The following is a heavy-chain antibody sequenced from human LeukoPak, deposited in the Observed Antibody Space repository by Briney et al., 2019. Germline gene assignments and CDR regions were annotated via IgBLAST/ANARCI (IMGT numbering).Heavy chain of an antibody. V-gene: IGHV4-38-2*02. CDR2: IYHSGST. CDR3: ARDQGLAVAGREVYMDV. CDR1: GYSISSGYY. Sequence: SETLSLTCTVSGYSISSGYYWGWIRQPPEKGLEWIGSIYHSGSTYYNPSLRSRVTISVDTSKNECSLKLSSVTAADTAVYYCARDQGLAVAGREVYMDVWGKGTTVTVSS. J-gene: IGHJ6*03. D-gene: IGHD6-19*01.